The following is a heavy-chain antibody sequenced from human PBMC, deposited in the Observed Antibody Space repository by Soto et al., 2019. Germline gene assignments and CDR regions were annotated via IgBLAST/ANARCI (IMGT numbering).Heavy chain of an antibody. CDR1: GFTFRNYA. V-gene: IGHV3-23*01. CDR2: ISRNGDAT. CDR3: AKGGGYCSGGSCNVSPGSD. J-gene: IGHJ4*02. D-gene: IGHD2-15*01. Sequence: GGSLRLSCAASGFTFRNYAVSWVRQVPGKGLEWVSAISRNGDATYYADSVKGRFTVSRDNSKNTLYLQMNSLRAEDTATYFCAKGGGYCSGGSCNVSPGSDWGQGTLVTVSS.